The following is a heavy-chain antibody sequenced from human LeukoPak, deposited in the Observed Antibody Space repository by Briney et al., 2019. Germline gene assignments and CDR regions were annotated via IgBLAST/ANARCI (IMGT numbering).Heavy chain of an antibody. D-gene: IGHD1-26*01. CDR2: FFSDGSRT. Sequence: GGSLRLSCAGSGFTLSSNWMHWVRQAPGKGLVWVSRFFSDGSRTNYADSVKGRFTISGDNAKNTQSLQMNSLRAEDTAVYYCARSGRGGAFDIWGQGTMVTVSS. V-gene: IGHV3-74*01. CDR1: GFTLSSNW. J-gene: IGHJ3*02. CDR3: ARSGRGGAFDI.